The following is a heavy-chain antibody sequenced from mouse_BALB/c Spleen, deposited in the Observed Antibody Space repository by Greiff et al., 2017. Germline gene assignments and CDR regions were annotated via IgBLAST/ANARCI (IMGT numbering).Heavy chain of an antibody. CDR3: ARKSIYYGNFDY. Sequence: VQLKESGPALVKPSQSLSLTCTVTGYSITSDYAWNWIRQFPGNKLEWMGYISYSGSTSYNPSLKSRISITRDTSKNQFFLQLNSVTTEDTATYYCARKSIYYGNFDYWGQGTTLTVSS. CDR1: GYSITSDYA. V-gene: IGHV3-2*02. CDR2: ISYSGST. J-gene: IGHJ2*01. D-gene: IGHD2-1*01.